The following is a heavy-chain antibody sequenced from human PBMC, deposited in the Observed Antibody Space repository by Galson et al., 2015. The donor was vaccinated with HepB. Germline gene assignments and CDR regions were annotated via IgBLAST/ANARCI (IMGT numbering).Heavy chain of an antibody. V-gene: IGHV1-18*01. CDR1: GYTFTSYG. CDR3: ARVQYSGSLDY. CDR2: ISAYNGNT. Sequence: SVKVSCKASGYTFTSYGISWVRQAPGQGLEWMGWISAYNGNTNYAQKLQGRVTMTTDTSTSTACMELRSLRSDDTAVYYCARVQYSGSLDYWGQGTLVTVSS. J-gene: IGHJ4*02. D-gene: IGHD1-26*01.